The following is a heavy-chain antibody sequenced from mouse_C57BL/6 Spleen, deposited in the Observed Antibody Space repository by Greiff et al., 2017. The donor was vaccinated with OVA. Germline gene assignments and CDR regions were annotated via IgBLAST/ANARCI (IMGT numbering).Heavy chain of an antibody. Sequence: VQLQQPGAELVMPGASVKLSCKASGYTFTSYWMHWVKQRPGQGLEWIGEIDPSDSYTNYNQKFKGKSTLTVDKSSSTAYMQLSSLTSEDSAVYYCATFYYYGSSPFAYWGQGTLVTVSA. J-gene: IGHJ3*01. CDR2: IDPSDSYT. V-gene: IGHV1-69*01. CDR3: ATFYYYGSSPFAY. CDR1: GYTFTSYW. D-gene: IGHD1-1*01.